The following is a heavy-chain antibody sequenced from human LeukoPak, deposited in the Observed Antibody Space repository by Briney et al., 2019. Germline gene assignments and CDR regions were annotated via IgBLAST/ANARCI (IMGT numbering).Heavy chain of an antibody. D-gene: IGHD1-20*01. CDR3: ARGPTITRYNWAFDY. CDR2: IYTSGST. CDR1: GGSISSGSYY. J-gene: IGHJ4*02. V-gene: IGHV4-61*02. Sequence: SQTLSLTCTVSGGSISSGSYYWSWIRQPAGRGLEWIGRIYTSGSTNYNPSLKSRVTISVDTSKNQFSRKLSSVTAADTAVYYCARGPTITRYNWAFDYWGQGTLVTVSS.